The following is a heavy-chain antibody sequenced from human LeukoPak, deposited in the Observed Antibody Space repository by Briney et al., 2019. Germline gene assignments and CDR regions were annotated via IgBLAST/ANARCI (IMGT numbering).Heavy chain of an antibody. CDR2: IYYSGST. D-gene: IGHD3-22*01. Sequence: KTSETLSLTCTVSGGSISSYYWSWIRQPPGKGLEWIGYIYYSGSTNYNPSLKSRVTISVDTSKNQFSLKLSSVTAADTAVYYCARGGYYDSSGYYDPYYFDYWGQGTLVTVSS. V-gene: IGHV4-59*01. CDR1: GGSISSYY. J-gene: IGHJ4*02. CDR3: ARGGYYDSSGYYDPYYFDY.